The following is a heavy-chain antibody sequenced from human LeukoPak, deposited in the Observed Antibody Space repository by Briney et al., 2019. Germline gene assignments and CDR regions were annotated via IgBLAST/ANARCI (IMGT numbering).Heavy chain of an antibody. CDR3: ARGSNWGDY. V-gene: IGHV4-59*12. J-gene: IGHJ4*02. CDR1: GGSISDYY. Sequence: SETLSLTCTVSGGSISDYYWSWIRQPPGKGLEWIGYFSYSGTNNYNPSLKGRVTMSVDTSKNQFSLKLSSVTAADTAVYYCARGSNWGDYWGQGTLVTVSS. CDR2: FSYSGTN. D-gene: IGHD7-27*01.